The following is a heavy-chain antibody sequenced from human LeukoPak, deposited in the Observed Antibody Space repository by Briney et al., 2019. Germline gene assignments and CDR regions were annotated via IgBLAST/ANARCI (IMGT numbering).Heavy chain of an antibody. CDR3: ARGAGLGIAVAGNWFDY. CDR1: GDSVSSNSAA. CDR2: TYYRSKWYN. J-gene: IGHJ4*02. Sequence: SQTLSLTCAISGDSVSSNSAAWNWIRQSPSRGLEWLGRTYYRSKWYNDYAVSVKSRITINPDTSKNQFSLQLNSVTPEDTAVYYCARGAGLGIAVAGNWFDYWGQGTLVTVSS. D-gene: IGHD6-19*01. V-gene: IGHV6-1*01.